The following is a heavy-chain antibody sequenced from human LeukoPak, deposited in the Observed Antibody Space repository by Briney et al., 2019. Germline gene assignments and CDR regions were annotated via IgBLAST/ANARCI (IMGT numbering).Heavy chain of an antibody. V-gene: IGHV5-51*01. CDR1: GYIFTSYW. Sequence: GESLKISCKVSGYIFTSYWIAWVRQMPGKGLEWMGIIFPGDSDTRYSPSLQGQVTISADKSISTAYLQWSSLKASDTATYYCARLPGSGHATNFDYWGQGTLVTVSS. D-gene: IGHD5-12*01. CDR3: ARLPGSGHATNFDY. J-gene: IGHJ4*02. CDR2: IFPGDSDT.